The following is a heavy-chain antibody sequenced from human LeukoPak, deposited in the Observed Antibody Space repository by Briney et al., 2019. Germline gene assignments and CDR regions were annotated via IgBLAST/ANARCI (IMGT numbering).Heavy chain of an antibody. CDR1: GYTFANYG. D-gene: IGHD3-16*01. J-gene: IGHJ4*02. CDR3: ARDFFMITFGGAIGY. Sequence: VASVKVSCKASGYTFANYGISWVRQAPGQELEWMVGIIPIFGTANYAQKFQGRVTITTDESTSTAYMELSSLRSEDTAVYYCARDFFMITFGGAIGYWGQGTLVTVSS. CDR2: IIPIFGTA. V-gene: IGHV1-69*05.